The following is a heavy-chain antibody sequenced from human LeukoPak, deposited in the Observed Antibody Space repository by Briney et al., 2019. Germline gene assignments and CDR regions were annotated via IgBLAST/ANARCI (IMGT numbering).Heavy chain of an antibody. Sequence: GGSLRLSCAPSGFTFSSYAMSWVREAPGKGLEWVSAISGSGGSTYYADSVKGRFTISRDNSKNTLYLQMNSLRAEDTAVYYCVKFYDSSGYSHFDYWGQGTLVTVSS. V-gene: IGHV3-23*01. CDR2: ISGSGGST. J-gene: IGHJ4*02. CDR1: GFTFSSYA. D-gene: IGHD3-22*01. CDR3: VKFYDSSGYSHFDY.